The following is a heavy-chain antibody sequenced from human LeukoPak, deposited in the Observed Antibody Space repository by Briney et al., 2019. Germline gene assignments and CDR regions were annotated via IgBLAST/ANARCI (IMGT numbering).Heavy chain of an antibody. D-gene: IGHD6-19*01. Sequence: GGSLRLSCAASGFTFSNYAMHWVRQAPGKRLEWVAVIWYDGSNKYYADSVKGRFTISRDNSKNTLYLQMNSLRAEDTAVYYCARSSGWQPDFDYWGQGTLVTVSS. J-gene: IGHJ4*02. V-gene: IGHV3-33*01. CDR2: IWYDGSNK. CDR3: ARSSGWQPDFDY. CDR1: GFTFSNYA.